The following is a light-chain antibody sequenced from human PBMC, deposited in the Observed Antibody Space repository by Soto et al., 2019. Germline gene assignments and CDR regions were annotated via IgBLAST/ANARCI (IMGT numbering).Light chain of an antibody. J-gene: IGLJ1*01. Sequence: QSVLTQPASVSGSPGQSITISCTGTSSDVGSYNLVSWYQQHPGKAPKLMISEVSKRPSGVSDRFSGSKSGNTASLTVSGLQADYFSDYYGCSDLGTISFYVFLAGTMV. V-gene: IGLV2-23*02. CDR2: EVS. CDR3: CSDLGTISFYV. CDR1: SSDVGSYNL.